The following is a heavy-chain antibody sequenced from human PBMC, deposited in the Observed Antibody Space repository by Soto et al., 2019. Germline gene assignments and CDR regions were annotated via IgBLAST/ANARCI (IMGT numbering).Heavy chain of an antibody. CDR1: GGPFSRYA. D-gene: IGHD2-2*01. Sequence: QVQLVQYGAEVKKPGSSVKVSCKASGGPFSRYAISWVRQAPGKGLEWMGGIIPIFGTANYAQKFQGRVTITADESTSTAYMELSSLRSADTAVYYCASTASDCSSTSCYDPYPPFDYGGQGTLVTVSS. J-gene: IGHJ4*02. CDR2: IIPIFGTA. CDR3: ASTASDCSSTSCYDPYPPFDY. V-gene: IGHV1-69*01.